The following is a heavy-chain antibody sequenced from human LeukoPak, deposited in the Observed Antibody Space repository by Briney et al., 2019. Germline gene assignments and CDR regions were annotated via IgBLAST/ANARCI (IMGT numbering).Heavy chain of an antibody. J-gene: IGHJ4*02. CDR1: GFTFSSYA. CDR3: ARLLRSSGLLPY. CDR2: ISYDGSNK. Sequence: GSLRLSCAASGFTFSSYAMHWVRQAPGKGLEWVAVISYDGSNKYYADSVKGRFTISRDNSKNTLYLQMNSLRAEDTAVYYCARLLRSSGLLPYWGQGTLVTVSS. D-gene: IGHD3-22*01. V-gene: IGHV3-30*04.